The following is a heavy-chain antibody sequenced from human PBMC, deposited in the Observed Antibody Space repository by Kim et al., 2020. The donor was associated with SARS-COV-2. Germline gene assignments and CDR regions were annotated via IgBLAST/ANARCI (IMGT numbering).Heavy chain of an antibody. J-gene: IGHJ4*02. CDR3: ARDGGIVGATRGLDY. Sequence: GGSLRLSCAASGFTFSSYAMHWVRQAPGKGLEWVAVISYDGSNKYYADSVKGRFTISRDNSKNTLYLQMNSLRAEDTAVYYCARDGGIVGATRGLDYWGQGTLVTVSS. CDR2: ISYDGSNK. V-gene: IGHV3-30*04. CDR1: GFTFSSYA. D-gene: IGHD1-26*01.